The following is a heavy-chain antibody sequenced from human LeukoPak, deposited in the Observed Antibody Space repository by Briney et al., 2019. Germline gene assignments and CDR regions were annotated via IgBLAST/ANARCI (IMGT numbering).Heavy chain of an antibody. Sequence: SETLALTRTVSGGSLSAYYWSWMRQPPRKGLEWIGYLYYSGRTNYNPSLKSRVTISMDSSKNQFSLNLSSVTAADTAVYYCARAERYSSGWYFYFDYWGQGTLVTVSS. V-gene: IGHV4-59*01. CDR1: GGSLSAYY. J-gene: IGHJ4*02. CDR2: LYYSGRT. CDR3: ARAERYSSGWYFYFDY. D-gene: IGHD6-19*01.